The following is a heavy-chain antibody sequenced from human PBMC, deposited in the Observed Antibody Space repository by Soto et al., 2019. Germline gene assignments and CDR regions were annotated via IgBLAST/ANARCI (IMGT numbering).Heavy chain of an antibody. V-gene: IGHV3-48*02. CDR1: GFTFSSYS. CDR2: ISSSSSTI. CDR3: ARVRTTIVGATHYFDY. D-gene: IGHD1-26*01. Sequence: PGGSLRLSCAASGFTFSSYSMNWVRQAPGKGLEWVSYISSSSSTIYYADSVKGRFTISRDNAKNSLYLQMNSLRDEDTAVYYCARVRTTIVGATHYFDYWGQGTLVTVSS. J-gene: IGHJ4*02.